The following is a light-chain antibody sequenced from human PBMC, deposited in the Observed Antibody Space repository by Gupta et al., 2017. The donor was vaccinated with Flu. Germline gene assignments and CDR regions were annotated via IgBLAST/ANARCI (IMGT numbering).Light chain of an antibody. Sequence: SYVLTQPPSVSVAPRQTARIACGGNNIGSKSVHWYQQKPGQAPVLVVYDDSDRPSGTPERFSGSNAGNTATLTISRVEDGDEADFYCQVWDSSSDHPVFGGGTKLTVL. J-gene: IGLJ2*01. V-gene: IGLV3-21*02. CDR3: QVWDSSSDHPV. CDR2: DDS. CDR1: NIGSKS.